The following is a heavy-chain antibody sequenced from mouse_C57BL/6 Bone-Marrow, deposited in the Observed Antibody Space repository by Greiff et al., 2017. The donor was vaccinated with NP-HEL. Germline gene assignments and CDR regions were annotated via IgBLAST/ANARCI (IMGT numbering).Heavy chain of an antibody. J-gene: IGHJ4*01. Sequence: QVQLKQPGAELVKPGASVKLSCKASGYTFTSYWMQWVKQRPGQGLEWIGEIDPSDSYTNYNQKFKGKATLTVDTSSSTAYMQLSSLTSEDSAVYYCARGSYPYYYAMDYWGQGTSVTVSS. CDR3: ARGSYPYYYAMDY. D-gene: IGHD2-10*01. V-gene: IGHV1-50*01. CDR1: GYTFTSYW. CDR2: IDPSDSYT.